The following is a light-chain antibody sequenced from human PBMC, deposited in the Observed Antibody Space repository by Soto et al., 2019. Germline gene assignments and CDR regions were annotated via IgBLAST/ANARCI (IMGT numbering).Light chain of an antibody. CDR1: QSISSY. V-gene: IGKV1-39*01. CDR2: AAS. Sequence: DIQMTQSPSSLSASVGDRVTITCRASQSISSYLNWYQQKPGKAPTLLIYAASSLQSGVPSRFSGSGCCTDFTLTISSLQPHDFATYYCRQSYSTPPLTFGGGTKVEIK. CDR3: RQSYSTPPLT. J-gene: IGKJ4*01.